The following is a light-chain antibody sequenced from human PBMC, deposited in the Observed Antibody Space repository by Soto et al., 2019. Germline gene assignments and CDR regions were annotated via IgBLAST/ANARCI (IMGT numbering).Light chain of an antibody. CDR3: ATWDSSLSAVL. CDR2: DNN. Sequence: QSVLTQSPSVSAAPGQNVTISCSGSSSNIEKNFVSWYQQVPGRAPRLLNFDNNRRPSGTPDRLSGSKSGTSATLDITGLQTGDEADYYWATWDSSLSAVLFGGGTKLTVL. CDR1: SSNIEKNF. V-gene: IGLV1-51*01. J-gene: IGLJ3*02.